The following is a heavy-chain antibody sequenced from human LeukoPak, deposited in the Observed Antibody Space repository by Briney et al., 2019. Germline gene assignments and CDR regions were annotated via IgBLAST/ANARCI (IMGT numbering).Heavy chain of an antibody. V-gene: IGHV3-23*01. CDR3: AKDRGSYLSWFDP. CDR1: GFTFSSYA. J-gene: IGHJ5*02. Sequence: GGSLRLSCAASGFTFSSYAMSWVRQAPGQGLEWVSAISGSGGSTYYAGSVKGRFTISRDNSKNTLYLQMNSLRAEDTAVYYCAKDRGSYLSWFDPWGQGTLVTVSS. D-gene: IGHD1-26*01. CDR2: ISGSGGST.